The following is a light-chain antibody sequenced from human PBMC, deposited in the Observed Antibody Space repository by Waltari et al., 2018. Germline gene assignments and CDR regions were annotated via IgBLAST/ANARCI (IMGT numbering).Light chain of an antibody. V-gene: IGLV2-14*01. Sequence: QSALTQPASVSGSPGQSITISCPGTSSDVGGYNYVSWFQQHPGKAPKLMIYEVSDRPSGVSNRFSGSKSGNTASLTISGLQADDEADYYCSSYTNSSTLFGTGTKVTVL. CDR2: EVS. CDR3: SSYTNSSTL. CDR1: SSDVGGYNY. J-gene: IGLJ1*01.